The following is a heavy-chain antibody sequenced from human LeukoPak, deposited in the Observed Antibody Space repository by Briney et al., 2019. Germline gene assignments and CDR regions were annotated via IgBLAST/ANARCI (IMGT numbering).Heavy chain of an antibody. D-gene: IGHD3-22*01. CDR2: MNPNTGRT. Sequence: GASVKVSCKASRYTFTSYDINWVREAAGQRLEWMGWMNPNTGRTGFAQKFQGRLTMTRDASISTAYMELRGLRSDDTAVYYCARLSQTPDYYSNGGYYYLGYWGQGTPVTVSS. V-gene: IGHV1-8*01. J-gene: IGHJ4*02. CDR1: RYTFTSYD. CDR3: ARLSQTPDYYSNGGYYYLGY.